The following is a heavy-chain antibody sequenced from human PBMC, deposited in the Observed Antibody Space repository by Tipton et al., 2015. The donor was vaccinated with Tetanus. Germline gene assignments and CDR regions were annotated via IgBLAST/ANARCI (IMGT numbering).Heavy chain of an antibody. CDR3: ARVTYGWTWFDP. Sequence: QSGAEVKKPGASVKVSCKASGYTFTSCDINWVRQATGQGLEWMGWMNPNSGNTGYAQKFQGRVTMTRNTSISTAYMELSSLRSEDTAVYYCARVTYGWTWFDPWGQGTLVTVSS. CDR2: MNPNSGNT. D-gene: IGHD3-10*01. CDR1: GYTFTSCD. J-gene: IGHJ5*02. V-gene: IGHV1-8*01.